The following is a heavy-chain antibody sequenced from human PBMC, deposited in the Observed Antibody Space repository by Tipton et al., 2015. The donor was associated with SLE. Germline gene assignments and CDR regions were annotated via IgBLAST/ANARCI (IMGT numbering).Heavy chain of an antibody. CDR3: ASGEPPDY. V-gene: IGHV4-34*01. Sequence: TLSLTCAVYGGSFSGYYWSWIRQPPGKGLEWIGEINHSGSTNYNPSLKSRVTISVDTSKNQFSLKLSSVTAADTTVYYCASGEPPDYWGQGTLVTVSS. CDR2: INHSGST. J-gene: IGHJ4*02. CDR1: GGSFSGYY.